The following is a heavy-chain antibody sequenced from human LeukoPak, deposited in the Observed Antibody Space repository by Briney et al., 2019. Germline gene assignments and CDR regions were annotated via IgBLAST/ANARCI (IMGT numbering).Heavy chain of an antibody. V-gene: IGHV3-53*01. CDR3: ATLPGGMDV. Sequence: GRSLRLSCAASGFTVSSNYRTSVRQAPGKGLGWVSGIYSSGSTYNATPVKGRFTISRDNSKNTLYLQMDSLRAEDTAVYYCATLPGGMDVWGQGTTVTVSS. J-gene: IGHJ6*02. CDR1: GFTVSSNY. CDR2: IYSSGST.